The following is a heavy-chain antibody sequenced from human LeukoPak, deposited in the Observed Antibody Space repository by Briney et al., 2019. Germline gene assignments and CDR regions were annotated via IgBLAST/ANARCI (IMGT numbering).Heavy chain of an antibody. Sequence: ASMKVSCKASGYTFTSYGISWVRQAPGQGLEWMGWISAYNGNTNYAQKLQGRVTMTTDTSTSTAYMELRSLRSDDTAVYYCARDQYYDFWSGSTYWGQGTLVTVSS. CDR3: ARDQYYDFWSGSTY. CDR2: ISAYNGNT. D-gene: IGHD3-3*01. J-gene: IGHJ4*02. CDR1: GYTFTSYG. V-gene: IGHV1-18*01.